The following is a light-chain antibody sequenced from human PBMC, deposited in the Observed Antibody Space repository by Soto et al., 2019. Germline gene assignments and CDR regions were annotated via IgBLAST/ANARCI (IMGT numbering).Light chain of an antibody. CDR3: QQYNNWPVT. V-gene: IGKV3D-15*01. J-gene: IGKJ4*01. CDR1: QSVDSN. CDR2: GAS. Sequence: EIVLTQSPGRLSLSQRERATLSCRASQSVDSNHLAWYQQRPGQAPRLLIYGASTRATGIAARFSGSGSGTEFTLTISGLQSEDFATYYCQQYNNWPVTFGGGTKVDIK.